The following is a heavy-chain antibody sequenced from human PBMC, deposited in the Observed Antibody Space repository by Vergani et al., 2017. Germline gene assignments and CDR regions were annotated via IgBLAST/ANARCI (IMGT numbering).Heavy chain of an antibody. CDR2: ISSSSSYI. CDR1: GFTFSSYS. CDR3: ARTDPRYMMCDY. Sequence: EVQLVESGGGLVKPGGSLRLSCAASGFTFSSYSMNWVRQAPGKGVEWVSSISSSSSYIYYADSVKGRFTISRDNANNSLYLQMNSLRAEDTAVYYCARTDPRYMMCDYWGQGTLVTVSS. J-gene: IGHJ4*02. V-gene: IGHV3-21*01. D-gene: IGHD1-1*01.